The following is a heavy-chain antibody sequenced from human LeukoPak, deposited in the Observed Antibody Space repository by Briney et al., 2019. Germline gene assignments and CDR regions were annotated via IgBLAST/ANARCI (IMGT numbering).Heavy chain of an antibody. CDR1: GFTVRSNY. V-gene: IGHV3-53*01. CDR3: ALYYFASGSSVY. CDR2: IYSGGST. Sequence: PGGSLTLSCAASGFTVRSNYMSWVRQAPGKGLEWAAVIYSGGSTYYADSGKGQFTLSKDHSKNSPFLQMNSLRAEDTAVYYCALYYFASGSSVYWGQGTLVTVSS. J-gene: IGHJ4*02. D-gene: IGHD3-10*01.